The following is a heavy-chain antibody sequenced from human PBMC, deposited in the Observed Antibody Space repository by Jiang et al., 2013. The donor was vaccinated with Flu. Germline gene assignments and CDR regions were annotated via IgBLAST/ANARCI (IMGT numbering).Heavy chain of an antibody. J-gene: IGHJ4*02. CDR3: ARDTRGYSLY. Sequence: LLKPSETLSLTCTVSGGSISSSSYYWGWIRQPPGKGLEWIGSIYYSGSTYYNPSLKSRVTISVDTSKNQFSLKLSSVTAADTAVYYCARDTRGYSLYWGQGTLVTVSS. D-gene: IGHD5-18*01. V-gene: IGHV4-39*02. CDR1: GGSISSSSYY. CDR2: IYYSGST.